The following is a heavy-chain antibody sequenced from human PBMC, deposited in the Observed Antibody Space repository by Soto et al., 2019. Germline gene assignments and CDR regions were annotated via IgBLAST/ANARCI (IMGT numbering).Heavy chain of an antibody. V-gene: IGHV1-69*06. J-gene: IGHJ6*02. Sequence: SVKVSCKASGGTFSSYAISWVRQAPGQGLEWMGGIIPIFGTANYAQKFQGRVTITADKSTSTAYMELSSLRSEDTAVYYCASAWVVGYYSYGMAVCGQGTTVTVSS. CDR2: IIPIFGTA. CDR3: ASAWVVGYYSYGMAV. D-gene: IGHD2-15*01. CDR1: GGTFSSYA.